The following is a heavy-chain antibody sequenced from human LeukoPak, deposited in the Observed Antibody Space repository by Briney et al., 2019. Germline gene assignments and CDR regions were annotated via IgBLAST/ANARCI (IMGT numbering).Heavy chain of an antibody. CDR3: ATGVAVRDEYFQH. J-gene: IGHJ1*01. CDR2: FDPEDGET. Sequence: ASVKVSCKVSGYTLTELSMHWVRQAPGKGLEWMGGFDPEDGETIYAQKFRGRVTMTEDTSTDTAYMELSSLRSEDTAVYYCATGVAVRDEYFQHWGQGTLVTVSS. CDR1: GYTLTELS. V-gene: IGHV1-24*01. D-gene: IGHD6-19*01.